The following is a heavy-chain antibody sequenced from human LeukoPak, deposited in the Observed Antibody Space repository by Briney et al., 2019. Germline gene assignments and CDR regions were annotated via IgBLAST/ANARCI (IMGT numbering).Heavy chain of an antibody. Sequence: PGGSLRLSCAASGFTVSSNYMSWVRQAPGKGLEWVSVIYSGGSTYYADSVKGRFTISRHNSKNTLYLQMNSLRAEDTAVYYCARGDPVAIGRGAYFDYWGQGTLVTVSS. D-gene: IGHD5-12*01. CDR1: GFTVSSNY. J-gene: IGHJ4*02. CDR2: IYSGGST. V-gene: IGHV3-53*04. CDR3: ARGDPVAIGRGAYFDY.